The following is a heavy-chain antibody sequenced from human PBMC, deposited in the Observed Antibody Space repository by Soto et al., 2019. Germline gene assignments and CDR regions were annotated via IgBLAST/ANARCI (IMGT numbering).Heavy chain of an antibody. J-gene: IGHJ4*02. CDR2: IYYSGST. CDR1: VGSFSISNYY. V-gene: IGHV4-39*01. D-gene: IGHD6-19*01. Sequence: PSETLSLTCTLSVGSFSISNYYWGWIPQPPGKGLEWIGNIYYSGSTYYYPALKRRGTISVDTSKNQFSLKLSSVTAADTTVYFCARLRSGPDNGCYWAFDYWGKGTLVTVSS. CDR3: ARLRSGPDNGCYWAFDY.